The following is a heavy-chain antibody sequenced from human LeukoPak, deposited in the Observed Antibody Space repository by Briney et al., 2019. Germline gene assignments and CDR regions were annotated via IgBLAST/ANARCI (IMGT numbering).Heavy chain of an antibody. CDR1: GYTFTSYD. CDR2: MNPNSGNT. D-gene: IGHD2-2*02. Sequence: ASVKVSCKASGYTFTSYDINWVRQATGRGLEWMGWMNPNSGNTGYAQKFQGRVTMTRNTSISTAYMELSSLRSEDTAVYYCARGSSIHGYYYYMDVWGKGTTVTISS. CDR3: ARGSSIHGYYYYMDV. V-gene: IGHV1-8*01. J-gene: IGHJ6*03.